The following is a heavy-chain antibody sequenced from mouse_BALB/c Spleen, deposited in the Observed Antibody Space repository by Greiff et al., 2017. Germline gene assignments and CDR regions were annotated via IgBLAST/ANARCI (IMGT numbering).Heavy chain of an antibody. CDR2: ISYSGST. J-gene: IGHJ4*01. V-gene: IGHV3-2*02. CDR1: GYSITSDYA. CDR3: ARAQGNYAMDY. Sequence: VQLKESGPGLVKPSQSLSLTCTVTGYSITSDYAWNWIRQFPGNKLEWMGYISYSGSTSYNPSLKSRISITRDTSKNQFFLQLNSVTTEDTATYYCARAQGNYAMDYWGQGTSVTVSS.